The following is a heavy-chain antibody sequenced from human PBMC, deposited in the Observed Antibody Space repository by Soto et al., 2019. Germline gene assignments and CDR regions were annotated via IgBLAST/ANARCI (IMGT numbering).Heavy chain of an antibody. Sequence: QVQLVQSGAEVKKPGASVKISCKSSGYTFNSYYMHWVRQAPGQGLECMGMINPSGGSTNYAKRFQGRVTMTRDTSTSTVYMYLSYLRSEDTAVYDCARGCCTTTTCLVGDFWGQGTLVTVSS. CDR2: INPSGGST. CDR1: GYTFNSYY. V-gene: IGHV1-46*02. CDR3: ARGCCTTTTCLVGDF. D-gene: IGHD2-2*01. J-gene: IGHJ4*02.